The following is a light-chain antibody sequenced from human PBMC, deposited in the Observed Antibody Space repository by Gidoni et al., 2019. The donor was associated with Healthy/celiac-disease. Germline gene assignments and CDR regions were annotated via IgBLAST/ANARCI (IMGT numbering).Light chain of an antibody. CDR1: QSLLHSNGYNY. CDR2: LGS. CDR3: LQALQTPWT. V-gene: IGKV2-28*01. Sequence: DIVMTQSPLSLPVTPGEPASISCRSSQSLLHSNGYNYLDWYLQKPGQSPQLLIYLGSNRASGVPDRFSGSGSGTDFTLKLSRVEAEDVGVYYWLQALQTPWTFGQGTKVEIK. J-gene: IGKJ1*01.